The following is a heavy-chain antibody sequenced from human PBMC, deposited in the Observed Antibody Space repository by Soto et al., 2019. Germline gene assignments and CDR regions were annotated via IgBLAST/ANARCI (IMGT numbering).Heavy chain of an antibody. CDR3: AKTLNRELLWFGEGADYNWFDP. CDR2: ISGSGGST. CDR1: GFTFSSYA. J-gene: IGHJ5*02. D-gene: IGHD3-10*01. Sequence: GGSLRLSCAASGFTFSSYAMSWVRQAPGKGLEWVSAISGSGGSTYYADSVKGRFTSTRDNSKNTLYLQMNSLRAEDTAVYYCAKTLNRELLWFGEGADYNWFDPWGQGTLVTVSS. V-gene: IGHV3-23*01.